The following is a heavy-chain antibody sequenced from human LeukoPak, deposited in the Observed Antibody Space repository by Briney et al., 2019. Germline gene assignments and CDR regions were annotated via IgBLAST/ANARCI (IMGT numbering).Heavy chain of an antibody. Sequence: PSETLSLTCAVYGGSFSGYYWSWIRQPPGKGLEWIGEINHSGSTNYNPSLKSRVTISVDTSKNQFSLKLSSVTAADTAVYYCARGRGQQLQHNWFDPWGQGTLVTVSS. CDR2: INHSGST. CDR3: ARGRGQQLQHNWFDP. D-gene: IGHD6-13*01. J-gene: IGHJ5*02. V-gene: IGHV4-34*01. CDR1: GGSFSGYY.